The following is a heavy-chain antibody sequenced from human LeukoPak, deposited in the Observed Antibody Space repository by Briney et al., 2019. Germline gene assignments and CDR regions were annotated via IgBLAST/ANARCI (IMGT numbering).Heavy chain of an antibody. CDR3: ARDYYYGMDV. J-gene: IGHJ6*02. V-gene: IGHV3-74*01. Sequence: GGSLRLSCAASGFTFSTYWMHWVRQAPGKGLEWVSRINPDGITTTCADSVKGRFTISRNNAKNTLFLQMNSLRAEDTAVYYYARDYYYGMDVWGQGTTITVSS. CDR2: INPDGITT. CDR1: GFTFSTYW.